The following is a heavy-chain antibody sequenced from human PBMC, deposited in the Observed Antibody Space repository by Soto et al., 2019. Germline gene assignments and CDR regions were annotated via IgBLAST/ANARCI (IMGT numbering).Heavy chain of an antibody. Sequence: GKKLECVSSINSDGSSTTYADSVKGRFTISRDNAKNTLYLQMNSLRAEDTAVYYCARESFFFQADDGIRGVRSVSAFLLNRSSDL. CDR2: INSDGSST. J-gene: IGHJ2*01. V-gene: IGHV3-74*01. CDR3: ARESFFFQADDGIRGVRSVSAFLLNRSSDL. D-gene: IGHD3-10*01.